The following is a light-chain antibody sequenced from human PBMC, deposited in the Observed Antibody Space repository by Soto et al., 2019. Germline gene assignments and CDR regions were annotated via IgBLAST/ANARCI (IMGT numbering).Light chain of an antibody. CDR3: QQYGSSPLFT. V-gene: IGKV3-20*01. Sequence: EIVLTQSPGTLSLSPGERATLSCRASQSVSSSYLAWYQQKPGQAPRLLIYGASGRATGSPDRLSGSGSGTDFTLTISRLEPEDVAVYYCQQYGSSPLFTFGPGTKVYIK. CDR2: GAS. CDR1: QSVSSSY. J-gene: IGKJ3*01.